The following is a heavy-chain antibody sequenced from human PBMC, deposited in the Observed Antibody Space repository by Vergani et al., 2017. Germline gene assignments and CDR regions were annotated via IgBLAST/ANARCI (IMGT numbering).Heavy chain of an antibody. J-gene: IGHJ1*01. CDR1: GFTSSYVG. Sequence: QVHLVESGGGVVQPGRSLRLSCVASGFTSSYVGMHWVRQAPGKGLEWVAVISYDGTQKYYADSVKGRFTISRDKSKSTLYLQMNSLRTEDTAVYYCATHSSCTPGCHIGSFREWGQGTLVTVSS. CDR2: ISYDGTQK. D-gene: IGHD1-1*01. CDR3: ATHSSCTPGCHIGSFRE. V-gene: IGHV3-30*03.